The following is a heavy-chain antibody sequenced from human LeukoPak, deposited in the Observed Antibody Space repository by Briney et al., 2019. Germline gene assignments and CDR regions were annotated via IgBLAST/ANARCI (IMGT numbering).Heavy chain of an antibody. J-gene: IGHJ2*01. V-gene: IGHV3-23*01. D-gene: IGHD3-9*01. CDR1: GFAFSSHA. CDR2: ITGSGGST. Sequence: EGSLRLSCAAAGFAFSSHAMSWVRQALGKGLESISRITGSGGSTYYADSVKGRFTISRDNSKNTLYLQMNNLRVGDTAVYYCAQVGRKYYEILTGYSYTTCFDLWGPGTLVTVSS. CDR3: AQVGRKYYEILTGYSYTTCFDL.